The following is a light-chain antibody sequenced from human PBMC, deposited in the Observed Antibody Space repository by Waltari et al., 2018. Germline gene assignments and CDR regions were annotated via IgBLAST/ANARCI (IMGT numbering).Light chain of an antibody. Sequence: DIHMTQSPFFLSASVGDRVTITCRASQSISTYLNWYQQEKGRAPRLLIYDASTLQSGVPSRFSGSGSGTDFTLTIRSLQPEDFATYYCQQLNSYPPTFGGGTKVEIK. V-gene: IGKV1-39*01. CDR2: DAS. CDR1: QSISTY. J-gene: IGKJ4*01. CDR3: QQLNSYPPT.